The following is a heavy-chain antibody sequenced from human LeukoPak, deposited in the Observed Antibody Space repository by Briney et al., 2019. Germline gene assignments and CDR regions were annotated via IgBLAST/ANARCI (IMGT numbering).Heavy chain of an antibody. V-gene: IGHV3-21*01. Sequence: PGGTLRLSCADSGFTFSSYSMNWVRQAPGKGLEWVSSISSSSSYIYYADSVKGRFTISRDNAKNSLYLQMNSLRAEDTAVYYCARDGGTYYYDSSGYYQRASRPRGAFDIWGQGTMVTVSS. CDR3: ARDGGTYYYDSSGYYQRASRPRGAFDI. D-gene: IGHD3-22*01. CDR1: GFTFSSYS. J-gene: IGHJ3*02. CDR2: ISSSSSYI.